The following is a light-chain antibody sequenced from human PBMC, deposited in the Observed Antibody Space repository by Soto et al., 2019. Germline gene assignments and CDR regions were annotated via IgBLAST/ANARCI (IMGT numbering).Light chain of an antibody. Sequence: QSVLTQPPSVSGAPGQRVTISCTGTRSNIGAGYDVHWYQQIPGTAPKLLIYRNHDRPSGVPDRFSGSKSGTSASLTITGLQAEDEADYYCQSYDSSNVVFGGGTKLTVL. CDR3: QSYDSSNVV. CDR2: RNH. J-gene: IGLJ2*01. V-gene: IGLV1-40*01. CDR1: RSNIGAGYD.